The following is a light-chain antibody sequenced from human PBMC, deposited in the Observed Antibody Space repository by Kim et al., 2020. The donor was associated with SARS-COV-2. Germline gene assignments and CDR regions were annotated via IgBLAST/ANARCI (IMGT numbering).Light chain of an antibody. CDR2: EDS. V-gene: IGLV3-1*01. Sequence: VSPGQTASITCSGDKLGDKYTCWYQQKPGQSPVLVIYEDSKRPSGIPERFTGSNSGNTATLTLSGTQAMDEADYYCQAWDSSTWVFGGGTQLTVL. J-gene: IGLJ3*02. CDR3: QAWDSSTWV. CDR1: KLGDKY.